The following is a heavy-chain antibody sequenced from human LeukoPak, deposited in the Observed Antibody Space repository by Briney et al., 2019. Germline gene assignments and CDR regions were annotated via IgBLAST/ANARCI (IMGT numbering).Heavy chain of an antibody. D-gene: IGHD2-2*01. V-gene: IGHV4-59*12. Sequence: SETLSLTCTVSGGSISNYYWSWIRQPPGKGLEWIGYIYYSGSANYSPSLESRVTISVDTSKNQFSLNLKSVTAADTAVYYCARGGRGVVPAAPYFSWFDPWGQGTLVTVSS. J-gene: IGHJ5*02. CDR1: GGSISNYY. CDR3: ARGGRGVVPAAPYFSWFDP. CDR2: IYYSGSA.